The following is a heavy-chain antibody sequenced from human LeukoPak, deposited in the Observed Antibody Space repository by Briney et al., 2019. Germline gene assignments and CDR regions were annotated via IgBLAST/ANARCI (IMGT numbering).Heavy chain of an antibody. CDR2: IYYSGST. J-gene: IGHJ3*02. D-gene: IGHD3-3*01. Sequence: SETLSLTCTVSGGSISSYYWSWIRQPPGKGLEWIGYIYYSGSTNYNPSLKSRVTISVDTSKNQFSLKLSSVTAADTAVYYCARRKGSLRFLEWMEGAFDIWGQGTMVTVSS. CDR1: GGSISSYY. V-gene: IGHV4-59*01. CDR3: ARRKGSLRFLEWMEGAFDI.